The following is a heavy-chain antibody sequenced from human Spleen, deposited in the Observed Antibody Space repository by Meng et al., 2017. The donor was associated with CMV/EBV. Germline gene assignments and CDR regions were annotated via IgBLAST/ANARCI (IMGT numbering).Heavy chain of an antibody. CDR3: ASGGPIAAAPLDY. Sequence: AASGFTFRRSPLPWVPHAPGKVLELLAVLSYDGSNQYYAATVKRRFTISRDNSKNTLYLQMNSLRAEDTAVYYCASGGPIAAAPLDYWGQGTLVTVSS. CDR1: GFTFRRSP. D-gene: IGHD6-13*01. J-gene: IGHJ4*02. V-gene: IGHV3-30*04. CDR2: LSYDGSNQ.